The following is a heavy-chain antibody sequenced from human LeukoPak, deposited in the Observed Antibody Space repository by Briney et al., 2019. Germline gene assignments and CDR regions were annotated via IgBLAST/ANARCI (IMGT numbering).Heavy chain of an antibody. CDR1: GNYW. D-gene: IGHD2-2*01. V-gene: IGHV3-74*01. Sequence: GGSLRLSCAASGNYWMHWVRQAPGKGLVWVSHINSDGSWTSYADSVKDRLTISKDNAKNTVYLQMNNLRVEDTAVYYCVSFYETYWGRGTLVTVSS. CDR2: INSDGSWT. J-gene: IGHJ4*02. CDR3: VSFYETY.